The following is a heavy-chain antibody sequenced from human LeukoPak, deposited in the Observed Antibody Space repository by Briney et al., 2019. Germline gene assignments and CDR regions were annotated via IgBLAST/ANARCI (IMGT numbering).Heavy chain of an antibody. J-gene: IGHJ4*02. D-gene: IGHD2-21*02. CDR3: AREEGKTFCGGDCSSVY. CDR1: GFTFSSYT. Sequence: GGSLRLSCVASGFTFSSYTMKWVRQAPGKGPEWVSSITSGSRYIYYADSVQGRFTISRDNAKNSLYLQMSSLRAEDTAVYYCAREEGKTFCGGDCSSVYWGQGTLVTVSS. CDR2: ITSGSRYI. V-gene: IGHV3-21*01.